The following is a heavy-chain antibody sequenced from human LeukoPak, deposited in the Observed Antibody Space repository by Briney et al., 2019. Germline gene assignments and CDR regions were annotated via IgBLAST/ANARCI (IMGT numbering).Heavy chain of an antibody. CDR1: GYRFTSYW. J-gene: IGHJ5*02. CDR2: IYPGESDT. V-gene: IGHV5-51*01. D-gene: IGHD3-22*01. CDR3: ARRWGNYYDSSGPFDP. Sequence: GESLKISCKGSGYRFTSYWIGWVRQMPGKGLEWMGIIYPGESDTRYIPSFQGQVTISADKSISTAYLQWNSLKASDTAMYYCARRWGNYYDSSGPFDPWGQGTLVTVSS.